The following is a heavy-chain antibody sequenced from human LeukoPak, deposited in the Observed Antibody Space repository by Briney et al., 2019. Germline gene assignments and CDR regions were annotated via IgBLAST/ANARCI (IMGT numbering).Heavy chain of an antibody. CDR2: ISAYNGNT. V-gene: IGHV1-18*04. Sequence: GASVKVSCKASGSTFTGYYMHWVRQAPGQGLEWMGWISAYNGNTNYAQKLQGRVTMTTDTSTSTAYMELRSLRSDDTAVYYCARDLAYLVPAAVSTDYWGQGTLVTVSS. CDR3: ARDLAYLVPAAVSTDY. D-gene: IGHD2-2*01. CDR1: GSTFTGYY. J-gene: IGHJ4*02.